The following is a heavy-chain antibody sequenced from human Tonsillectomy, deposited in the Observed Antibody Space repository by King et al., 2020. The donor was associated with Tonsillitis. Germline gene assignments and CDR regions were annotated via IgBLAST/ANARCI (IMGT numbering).Heavy chain of an antibody. D-gene: IGHD3-22*01. J-gene: IGHJ4*02. CDR2: IYYSGSA. CDR1: GGSISSYY. CDR3: ARGPHYYGSRGKLLFDY. Sequence: VQLQESGPGLVKPSETLSLTCTVSGGSISSYYWSWIRQPPGKGLEWIGYIYYSGSANYNPSLKSQFTISVDTSKNQFSLKLSSVTAADTAVYYCARGPHYYGSRGKLLFDYWGQGTLVTVSS. V-gene: IGHV4-59*08.